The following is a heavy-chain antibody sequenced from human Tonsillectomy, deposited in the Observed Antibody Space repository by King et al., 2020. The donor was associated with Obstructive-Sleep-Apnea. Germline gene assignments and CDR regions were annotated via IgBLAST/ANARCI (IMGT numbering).Heavy chain of an antibody. Sequence: VQLVESGGGLVQPGGSLRLSCAASGFTFSSYAISCVRQAPGKGLEWVSAISGSGDSTHYADSVKGRLTISRDNSKNTLYLQMNSLRAADTALYYCAKDLDFWSGYYTVILDYWGQGTLVTVSS. CDR2: ISGSGDST. CDR3: AKDLDFWSGYYTVILDY. J-gene: IGHJ4*02. D-gene: IGHD3-3*01. CDR1: GFTFSSYA. V-gene: IGHV3-23*04.